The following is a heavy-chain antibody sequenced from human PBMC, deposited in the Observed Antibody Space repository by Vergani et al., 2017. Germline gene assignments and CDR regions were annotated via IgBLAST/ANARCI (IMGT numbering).Heavy chain of an antibody. CDR2: IIYSGST. CDR3: ARNPYCGGECYSNAIDI. D-gene: IGHD2-21*01. Sequence: QVQLQESGPGLVKPSETLSLTCTVSGGSISSYYWSGIRQHPQKVLEWIGYIIYSGSTNYNPSLKSRVTISVATSKNQFSLKLRSVTAADTAGYYCARNPYCGGECYSNAIDIWGQGSMVTVSS. V-gene: IGHV4-59*01. CDR1: GGSISSYY. J-gene: IGHJ3*02.